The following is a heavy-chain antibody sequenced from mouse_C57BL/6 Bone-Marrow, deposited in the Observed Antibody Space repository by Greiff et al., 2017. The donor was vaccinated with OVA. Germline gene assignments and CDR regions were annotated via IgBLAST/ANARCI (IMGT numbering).Heavy chain of an antibody. V-gene: IGHV1-55*01. CDR1: GYTFTSYW. J-gene: IGHJ4*01. CDR3: ARRYSNSYAMDY. D-gene: IGHD2-5*01. CDR2: IYPGSGST. Sequence: QVQLQQPGAELVQPGASVTMSCKASGYTFTSYWITWVQQSPGQGLEWIGDIYPGSGSTNYNEKYKSKATLSVDTSSSTAYMQLSSLTSEDSAVYYCARRYSNSYAMDYWGQGTSVTVSS.